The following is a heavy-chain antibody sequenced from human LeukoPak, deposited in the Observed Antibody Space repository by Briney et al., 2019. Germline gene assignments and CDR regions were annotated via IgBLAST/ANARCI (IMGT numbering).Heavy chain of an antibody. J-gene: IGHJ4*02. CDR1: GYTFTSYY. CDR3: ASATTVVNPFDY. V-gene: IGHV1-46*01. D-gene: IGHD4-23*01. CDR2: INPSGDST. Sequence: GASVMVSCKASGYTFTSYYMHWVRQAPGQGLEWMGIINPSGDSTSYAQKFQGRVTMTRDTPTSTVYMELSSLRSEDTAVYYCASATTVVNPFDYWGQGTLVTVSS.